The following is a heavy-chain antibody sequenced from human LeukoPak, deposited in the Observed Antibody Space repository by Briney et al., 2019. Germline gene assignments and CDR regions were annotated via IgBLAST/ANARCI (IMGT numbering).Heavy chain of an antibody. V-gene: IGHV1-2*02. CDR3: AIASIAAPGDFDY. Sequence: ASVKVSCKASGYTFTSYGISWVRQAPGQGLEWMGWINPNSGGTNYAQKFQGRVTMTRDTSISTAYMELSRLRSDDTAVYYCAIASIAAPGDFDYWGQGTLVTVSS. J-gene: IGHJ4*02. CDR2: INPNSGGT. D-gene: IGHD6-6*01. CDR1: GYTFTSYG.